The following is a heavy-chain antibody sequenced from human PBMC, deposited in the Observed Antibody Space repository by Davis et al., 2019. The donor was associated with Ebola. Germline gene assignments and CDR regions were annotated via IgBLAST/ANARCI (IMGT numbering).Heavy chain of an antibody. D-gene: IGHD5-12*01. V-gene: IGHV4-59*01. J-gene: IGHJ6*03. CDR2: ISPSGST. CDR3: ARRGEWLRSYHMDV. Sequence: PSETLSLTCTASGDSLNSYYWNWIRQSPEKGLEWIGYISPSGSTIYNPSLKSRVTMSVDMSKNQFSLRLSSVTAADTAVYYCARRGEWLRSYHMDVWGKGTTVTVSS. CDR1: GDSLNSYY.